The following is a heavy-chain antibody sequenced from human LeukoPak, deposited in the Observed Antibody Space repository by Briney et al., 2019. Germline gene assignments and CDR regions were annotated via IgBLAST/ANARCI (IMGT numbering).Heavy chain of an antibody. CDR1: GGSISNY. V-gene: IGHV4-59*12. D-gene: IGHD3-22*01. CDR3: ARGYYDSSGYYSRGEFDY. CDR2: ISYSGST. Sequence: PSETLSLTCTVSGGSISNYWSWIRQPPGKGLEWIGYISYSGSTNYNPSLKSRVTISVDTSKNQFSLKLSSVTAADTAVYYCARGYYDSSGYYSRGEFDYWGQGTLVTVSS. J-gene: IGHJ4*02.